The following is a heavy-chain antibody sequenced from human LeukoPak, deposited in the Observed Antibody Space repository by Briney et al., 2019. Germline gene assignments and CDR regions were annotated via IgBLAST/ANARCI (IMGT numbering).Heavy chain of an antibody. V-gene: IGHV3-53*01. J-gene: IGHJ6*04. Sequence: GGSLRLSCAASGFTVSGSYLSWVRQSPGKGLDWVSVIKNDGTTYYADSVKGRFTISRDNSKNTLYLQMNSLRAEDTAVYYCARVGGMRAYYYYGMDVWGKGTTVTVSS. CDR2: IKNDGTT. CDR3: ARVGGMRAYYYYGMDV. CDR1: GFTVSGSY. D-gene: IGHD3-16*01.